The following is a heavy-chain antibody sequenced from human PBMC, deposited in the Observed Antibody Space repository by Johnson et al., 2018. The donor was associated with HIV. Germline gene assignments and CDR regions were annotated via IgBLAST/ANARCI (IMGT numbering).Heavy chain of an antibody. CDR2: IRYDGSNK. V-gene: IGHV3-30*02. CDR1: GFIFSSYG. CDR3: ARGRKTVTTVRPSAFDI. D-gene: IGHD4-17*01. Sequence: QVQLVESGGGVVQPGRSLRLSCAASGFIFSSYGMHWVRQAPGKGLEWVAFIRYDGSNKYYAESVQGRFNISRDNPKNTLYLQMDSLRIEDTAVYYCARGRKTVTTVRPSAFDIWGQGTMVTVSS. J-gene: IGHJ3*02.